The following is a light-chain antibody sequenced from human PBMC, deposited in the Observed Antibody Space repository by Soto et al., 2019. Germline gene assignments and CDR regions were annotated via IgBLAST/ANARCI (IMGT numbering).Light chain of an antibody. CDR3: SSYTSSSTLLYV. CDR1: SSDVGGYNY. J-gene: IGLJ1*01. CDR2: DVS. V-gene: IGLV2-14*01. Sequence: QSVLTQPASVSGSPGQSITISCTGTSSDVGGYNYVSWYQQHPGKAPKLMIYDVSNRTSGVSNRFSGSKSGNTASLTISRLQAEDEADYYCSSYTSSSTLLYVFGPGTKLTVL.